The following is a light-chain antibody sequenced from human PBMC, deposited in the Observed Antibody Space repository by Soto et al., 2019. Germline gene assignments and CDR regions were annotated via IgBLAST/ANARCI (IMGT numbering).Light chain of an antibody. CDR2: EVT. J-gene: IGLJ1*01. V-gene: IGLV2-23*02. CDR1: SGDVGSYSP. Sequence: QSVLTQPASVSGSPGQSITISCTGTSGDVGSYSPVSWYQQLPGKAPKLMIYEVTKRPSGVSNRFSGSKSGNTASLTISGLQAEDEAVYYCCSSAGDDTFFLFATGSKVPV. CDR3: CSSAGDDTFFL.